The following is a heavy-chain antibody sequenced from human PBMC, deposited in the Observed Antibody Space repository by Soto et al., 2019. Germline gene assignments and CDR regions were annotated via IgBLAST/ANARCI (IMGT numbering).Heavy chain of an antibody. J-gene: IGHJ4*02. Sequence: PSETLSLTCTVSGGSISPYYWTWIRQPPGKGLEWIGYIYYSGTTNYNPSLKSRVTISVDTSKNQFSLTLSSVTAADTAVYYCARDSDDYYAYWGQGTLVTVSS. CDR2: IYYSGTT. CDR1: GGSISPYY. V-gene: IGHV4-59*01. D-gene: IGHD3-10*01. CDR3: ARDSDDYYAY.